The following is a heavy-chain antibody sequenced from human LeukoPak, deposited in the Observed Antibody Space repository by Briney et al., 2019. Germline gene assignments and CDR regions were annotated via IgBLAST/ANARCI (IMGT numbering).Heavy chain of an antibody. V-gene: IGHV4-59*01. Sequence: SETLSLTCTVSGGSISSYYWSWIRQPPGKGLEWIGYIYCSGSTNCNPSLKSRVTTSVDTSKNQFSLKLSSVTAADTAVYYCARILRPLYYFDYWGQGTLVTVSS. CDR1: GGSISSYY. CDR3: ARILRPLYYFDY. CDR2: IYCSGST. J-gene: IGHJ4*02.